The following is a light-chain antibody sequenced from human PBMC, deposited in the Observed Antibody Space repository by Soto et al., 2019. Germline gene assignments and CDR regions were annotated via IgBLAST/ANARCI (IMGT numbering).Light chain of an antibody. CDR2: DAS. CDR3: QQYGGSPPKYT. CDR1: QSVSSTS. J-gene: IGKJ2*01. V-gene: IGKV3-20*01. Sequence: EIVLTQSPGTLSLSPGERAALSCRASQSVSSTSLAWYQQKPGQAPRLLIYDASSRATDIPDRFSGSGSGTDFTLTISRLEPEDFAVYYCQQYGGSPPKYTFGQVTKLEIK.